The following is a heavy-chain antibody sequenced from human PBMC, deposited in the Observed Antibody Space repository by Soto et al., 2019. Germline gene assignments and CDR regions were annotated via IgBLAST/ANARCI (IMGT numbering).Heavy chain of an antibody. CDR3: ARGLPYYYGSGSYYNYFDY. V-gene: IGHV4-59*01. J-gene: IGHJ4*02. Sequence: ASETLSLTCTVSGGSISSYYWSWIRQPPGKGLEWIGYIYYSGSTNYNPSLKSRVTISVDTSKNQFSLKLSSVTAADTAVYYCARGLPYYYGSGSYYNYFDYWGQGTLVTVSS. D-gene: IGHD3-10*01. CDR1: GGSISSYY. CDR2: IYYSGST.